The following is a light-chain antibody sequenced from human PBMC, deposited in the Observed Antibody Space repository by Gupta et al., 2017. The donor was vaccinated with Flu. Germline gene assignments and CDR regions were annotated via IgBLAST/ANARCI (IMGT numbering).Light chain of an antibody. Sequence: DIVMTQSPDSLAVSLGERATINCKSSQSVLYSSNNKNNLAWYQQRPGQPPNLLIFWASSREYGVPDRFSGSGSGTDFTLTISSLQAEDVAVYYCQQDHSAPFTFGGGTKVVIK. V-gene: IGKV4-1*01. CDR1: QSVLYSSNNKNN. CDR2: WAS. CDR3: QQDHSAPFT. J-gene: IGKJ4*01.